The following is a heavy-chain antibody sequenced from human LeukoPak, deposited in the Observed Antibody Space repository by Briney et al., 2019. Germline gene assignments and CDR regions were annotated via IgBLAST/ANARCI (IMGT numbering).Heavy chain of an antibody. Sequence: SETLSLTCTVSGGSISSYYWSWIRQPAGKGLEWIGRIYTSGSTNYNPSLKSRVTMSVDTSKNQFSLKLSSVTAADTAVYYCAREPLAARQNEFDPWGQGTLVTVSS. D-gene: IGHD6-13*01. CDR1: GGSISSYY. J-gene: IGHJ5*02. V-gene: IGHV4-4*07. CDR3: AREPLAARQNEFDP. CDR2: IYTSGST.